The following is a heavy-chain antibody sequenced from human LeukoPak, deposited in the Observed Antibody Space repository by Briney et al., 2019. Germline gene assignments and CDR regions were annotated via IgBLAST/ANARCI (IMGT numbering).Heavy chain of an antibody. Sequence: GGSLRLSCAASGFTFSSYWMSWIRQAPGKGLEWVANINQDGSEIYYVDSLKGRFTISRDNARNSLYLQMNSLTAEDTAVYYCAELGITMIGGVWGKGTTVTISS. CDR2: INQDGSEI. V-gene: IGHV3-7*01. J-gene: IGHJ6*04. D-gene: IGHD3-10*02. CDR3: AELGITMIGGV. CDR1: GFTFSSYW.